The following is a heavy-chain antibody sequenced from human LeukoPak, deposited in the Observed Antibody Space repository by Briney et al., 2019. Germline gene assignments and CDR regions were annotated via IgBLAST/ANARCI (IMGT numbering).Heavy chain of an antibody. J-gene: IGHJ5*02. Sequence: ASVKVSCKASGYTFTGYYVHWVRQAPGQGLQWMGYLNPKTGDTKYAQKLQGRVTMTRDTSISTAYMELSRLRSDDTAVYYCAIGTTVTTLGKKNWFDPWGQGTLVTVSS. CDR2: LNPKTGDT. CDR1: GYTFTGYY. V-gene: IGHV1-2*02. CDR3: AIGTTVTTLGKKNWFDP. D-gene: IGHD4-17*01.